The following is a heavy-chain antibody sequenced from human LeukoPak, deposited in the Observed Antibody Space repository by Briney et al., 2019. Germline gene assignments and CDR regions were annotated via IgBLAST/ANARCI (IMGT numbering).Heavy chain of an antibody. CDR2: ILSETSGGTG. V-gene: IGHV3-15*01. J-gene: IGHJ4*02. Sequence: PGGSLRLSCAASGLTFGNAWMSWVRQAPGKGLEWVARILSETSGGTGDYAAPVRGRFTISRDDSRSTLYLQMNSLKTEDTAQYYCTTYRYSYGSTGYSYFDFWGQGTLVTVSS. CDR1: GLTFGNAW. D-gene: IGHD3-22*01. CDR3: TTYRYSYGSTGYSYFDF.